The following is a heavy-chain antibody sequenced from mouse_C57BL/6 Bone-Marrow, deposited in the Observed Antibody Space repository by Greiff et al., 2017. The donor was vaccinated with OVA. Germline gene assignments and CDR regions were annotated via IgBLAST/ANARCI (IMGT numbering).Heavy chain of an antibody. V-gene: IGHV1-64*01. CDR2: IHPNSGST. CDR3: ARGLTVVAPLDY. D-gene: IGHD1-1*01. J-gene: IGHJ2*01. CDR1: GYTFTSYW. Sequence: QVQLKQPGAELVKPGASVKLSCKASGYTFTSYWMHWVKQRPGQGLEWIGMIHPNSGSTNYNEKFKSKATLTVDKSPSTAYMQLSSLTSEDSAVYYCARGLTVVAPLDYWGQGTTLTVSS.